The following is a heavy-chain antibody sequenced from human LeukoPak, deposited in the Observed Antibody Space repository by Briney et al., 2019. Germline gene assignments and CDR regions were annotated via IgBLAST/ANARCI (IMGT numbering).Heavy chain of an antibody. J-gene: IGHJ4*02. CDR1: GFTFSVYA. D-gene: IGHD2-15*01. Sequence: PGGSLRLSCAASGFTFSVYAMHWVRQAPGKGLEWVAVISYDGSNKYYADSVKGRFTISRDNAKNSLYLQMNSLRAEDTAVYYCAREYCSGGTCYLPGYWGQGTLVTVPS. V-gene: IGHV3-30-3*01. CDR2: ISYDGSNK. CDR3: AREYCSGGTCYLPGY.